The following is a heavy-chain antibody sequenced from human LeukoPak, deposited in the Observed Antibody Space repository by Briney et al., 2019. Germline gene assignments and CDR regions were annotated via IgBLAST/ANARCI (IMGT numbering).Heavy chain of an antibody. J-gene: IGHJ4*02. CDR3: TTYIVVVVAATRRPSAY. CDR1: GFTFSNAW. Sequence: GGALRLSCAASGFTFSNAWMSWVRPAPGKGLEWVGRIKSKTDGGTTDYAAPVKGRFTISRDDSKNTLYLQMNSLKTEDTAVYYCTTYIVVVVAATRRPSAYWGQGTLVTVSS. V-gene: IGHV3-15*01. CDR2: IKSKTDGGTT. D-gene: IGHD2-15*01.